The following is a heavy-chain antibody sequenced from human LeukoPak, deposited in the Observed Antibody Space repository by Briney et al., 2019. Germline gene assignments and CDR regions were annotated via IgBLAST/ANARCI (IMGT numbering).Heavy chain of an antibody. Sequence: PGRSLRLSCAASGFTFNSYGMHWVRQAPGKGLEWVAVISYDGSNKYYADSVKGRFTISRDNSKNTLYLQMNSLRAEDTAVYYCAREELGSSLGFDPWGQGTLVTVSS. CDR1: GFTFNSYG. J-gene: IGHJ5*02. D-gene: IGHD3-16*01. CDR3: AREELGSSLGFDP. V-gene: IGHV3-30*03. CDR2: ISYDGSNK.